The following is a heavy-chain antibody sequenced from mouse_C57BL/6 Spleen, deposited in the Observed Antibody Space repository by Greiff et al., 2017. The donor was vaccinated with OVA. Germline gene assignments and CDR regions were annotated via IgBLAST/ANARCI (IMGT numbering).Heavy chain of an antibody. CDR2: IYPGSGNT. J-gene: IGHJ4*01. D-gene: IGHD2-3*01. V-gene: IGHV1-66*01. Sequence: QVQLQQSGPELVKPGASVKISCKASGYSFTSYYIHWVKQRPGQGLAWIGWIYPGSGNTKYNEKFKGKATLTADTSSSTAYMQLSSLTSEDSAVYYCARCPIYDGPMGYWGQGTSVTVSS. CDR1: GYSFTSYY. CDR3: ARCPIYDGPMGY.